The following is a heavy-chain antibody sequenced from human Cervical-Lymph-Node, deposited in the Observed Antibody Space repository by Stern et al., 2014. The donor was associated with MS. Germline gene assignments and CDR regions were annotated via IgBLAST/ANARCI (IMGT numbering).Heavy chain of an antibody. J-gene: IGHJ4*02. V-gene: IGHV4-31*03. CDR2: IYYSGIT. CDR3: ARQDISSAAFDY. CDR1: GASITSGGLS. Sequence: QVQLQASGPGLVKPSQTLSLTCTVSGASITSGGLSWNWIRQHPGKGLEWIGHIYYSGITYYNSSLKSRVTMSVGTSNNQFSLKLSSVTAADTAVYYCARQDISSAAFDYWGQGTLVTISS. D-gene: IGHD6-6*01.